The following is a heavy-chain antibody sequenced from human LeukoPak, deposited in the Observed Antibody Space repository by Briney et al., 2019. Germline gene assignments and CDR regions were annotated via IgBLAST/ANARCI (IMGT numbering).Heavy chain of an antibody. Sequence: ASVKVSCKASGYTFTSYYMHWVRQAPGQGLEWMGWINPNSGGTNYAQKFQGWVTMTRDTSISTAYMELSRLRSDDTAVYYCARGGYSYGYMLRSNFDYWGQGTLVTVSS. J-gene: IGHJ4*02. V-gene: IGHV1-2*04. CDR3: ARGGYSYGYMLRSNFDY. D-gene: IGHD5-18*01. CDR2: INPNSGGT. CDR1: GYTFTSYY.